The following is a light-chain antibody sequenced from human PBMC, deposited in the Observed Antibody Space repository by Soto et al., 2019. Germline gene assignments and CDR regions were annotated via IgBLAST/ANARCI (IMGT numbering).Light chain of an antibody. Sequence: QSALTQPASVSGSPGQSITISCSGTRSDIGSYHYVAWYQQFPGKTPKILIYGVSNRPSGVSSRFSGSKSGNTASLTISGLQAEDEADYYCISYTGSSTSYVFGSGTKLTVL. CDR1: RSDIGSYHY. J-gene: IGLJ1*01. CDR2: GVS. CDR3: ISYTGSSTSYV. V-gene: IGLV2-14*01.